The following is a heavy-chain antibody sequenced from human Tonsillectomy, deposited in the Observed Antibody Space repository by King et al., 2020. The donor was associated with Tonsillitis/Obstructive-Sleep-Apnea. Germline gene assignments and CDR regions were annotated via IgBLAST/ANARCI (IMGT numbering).Heavy chain of an antibody. Sequence: LQLQESGPGLVKPSETLSLTCTVSGGSISSSSYYWGWIRQPPGKGLEWIESIYYSGSTYYNPSLKSRVTISVDTSKNQFSLKLSSVTAADTAVYYCARLSMDCSSTSCYEGSFDYWGQGTLVTVSS. CDR3: ARLSMDCSSTSCYEGSFDY. CDR2: IYYSGST. V-gene: IGHV4-39*01. CDR1: GGSISSSSYY. D-gene: IGHD2-2*01. J-gene: IGHJ4*02.